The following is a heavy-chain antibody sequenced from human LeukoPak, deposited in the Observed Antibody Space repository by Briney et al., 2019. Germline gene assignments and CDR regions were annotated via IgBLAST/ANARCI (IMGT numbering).Heavy chain of an antibody. CDR2: ISGGGSTM. CDR1: GFTFSNYE. Sequence: AGGSLRLSCAASGFTFSNYEMSWVRQAPGKGLEWVSYISGGGSTMYYADSVKGRFTVSRDSAKNSLFLQMNSLRAEDTAVYYCARDPAGVDYWGQGTLVTVSS. D-gene: IGHD3-10*01. J-gene: IGHJ4*02. V-gene: IGHV3-48*03. CDR3: ARDPAGVDY.